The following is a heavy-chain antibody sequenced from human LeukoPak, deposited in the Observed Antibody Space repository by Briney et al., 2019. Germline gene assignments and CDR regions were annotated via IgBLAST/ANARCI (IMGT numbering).Heavy chain of an antibody. Sequence: GGSLRLSCAASEFSVGSNYMTWVRQAPGKGLEWVSAISGSDGSTNYADSVKGRFTISRDNSKNTLYLEMNSLRAEDTAVYYCAKDIGSYYDYWGQGILVTVSS. V-gene: IGHV3-23*01. D-gene: IGHD3-10*01. CDR2: ISGSDGST. J-gene: IGHJ4*02. CDR1: EFSVGSNY. CDR3: AKDIGSYYDY.